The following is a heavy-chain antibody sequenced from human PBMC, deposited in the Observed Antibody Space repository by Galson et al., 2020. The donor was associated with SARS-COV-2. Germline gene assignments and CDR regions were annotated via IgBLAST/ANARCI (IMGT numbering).Heavy chain of an antibody. Sequence: SETLSLTCTVSGGSISSGSYYWSWIRQPAGKGLEWIGRIYTSGSTNYNPSLKSRVTISVDTSKNQFSLKLSSVTAADTAVYYCARDTAMFPNWFDPWGQGTLVTVS. D-gene: IGHD5-18*01. V-gene: IGHV4-61*02. J-gene: IGHJ5*02. CDR1: GGSISSGSYY. CDR2: IYTSGST. CDR3: ARDTAMFPNWFDP.